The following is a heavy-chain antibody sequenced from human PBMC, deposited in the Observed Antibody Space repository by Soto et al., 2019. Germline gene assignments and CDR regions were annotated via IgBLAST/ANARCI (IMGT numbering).Heavy chain of an antibody. CDR2: IYYSGGT. CDR1: GGSISSSYYY. J-gene: IGHJ4*02. Sequence: SETLSLTCTVSGGSISSSYYYWGWIRQPPGKGLEWIGNIYYSGGTHYNPSLKSRVTMSIDTSKNQFSLTVSSVTAADTAVYYCARLATQLWFPFDYWGQGTLVTVSS. V-gene: IGHV4-39*01. CDR3: ARLATQLWFPFDY. D-gene: IGHD5-18*01.